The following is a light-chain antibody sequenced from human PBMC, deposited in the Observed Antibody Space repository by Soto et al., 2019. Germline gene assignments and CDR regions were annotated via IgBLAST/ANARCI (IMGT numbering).Light chain of an antibody. V-gene: IGKV3-20*01. CDR3: QSYGRTVFT. J-gene: IGKJ3*01. CDR1: QTISNTY. CDR2: GAS. Sequence: EIVLTQSPGTLSLSPGEGATLSCRASQTISNTYLAWYQQKPGQAPRLLIYGASSRATGFPDRFSGSGSGTDFTLTISGLETEDFAVYYCQSYGRTVFTFGPGTKVDIK.